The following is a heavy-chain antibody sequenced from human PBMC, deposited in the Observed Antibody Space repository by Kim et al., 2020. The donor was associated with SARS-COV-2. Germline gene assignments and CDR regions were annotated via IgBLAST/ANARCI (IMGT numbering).Heavy chain of an antibody. Sequence: ASVKVSCKASGYTFTGYYMHWVRQAPGQGLEWMGWINPNSGGTNYAQKFQGRVTMTRDTSISTAYMELSRLRSDDTAVYYCARVARITGTTGGNSWFDPWGQGTLVTVSS. CDR2: INPNSGGT. CDR3: ARVARITGTTGGNSWFDP. J-gene: IGHJ5*02. V-gene: IGHV1-2*02. D-gene: IGHD1-7*01. CDR1: GYTFTGYY.